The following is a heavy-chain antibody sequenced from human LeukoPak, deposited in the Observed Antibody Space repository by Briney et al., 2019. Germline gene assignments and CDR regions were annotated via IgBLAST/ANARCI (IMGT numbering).Heavy chain of an antibody. CDR3: ARDVLREGSSYN. D-gene: IGHD3-10*01. Sequence: GGSLRLSCAASGFIVSRNYMSWVRQAPGKGLEWVSIIYINDYAYYSDSVKGRFTTSRDNSKNTLDLQTSSLRAEDTAVYYCARDVLREGSSYNWGQGTLVTVSS. J-gene: IGHJ4*02. CDR2: IYINDYA. V-gene: IGHV3-66*01. CDR1: GFIVSRNY.